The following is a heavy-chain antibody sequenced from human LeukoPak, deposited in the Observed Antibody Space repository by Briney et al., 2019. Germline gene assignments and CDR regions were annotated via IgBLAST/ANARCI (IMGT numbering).Heavy chain of an antibody. CDR2: MKPSTGDT. J-gene: IGHJ4*02. CDR3: TRGSLSGSSRDY. V-gene: IGHV1-8*01. D-gene: IGHD1-26*01. CDR1: GYTFTGYD. Sequence: ASVKVSCKASGYTFTGYDINWVRHDIGQGLEWMGWMKPSTGDTGYAQKFQGRVTMTRNTSVDTAFMELSGLGSEDTAVYYCTRGSLSGSSRDYWGQGTLVTVSS.